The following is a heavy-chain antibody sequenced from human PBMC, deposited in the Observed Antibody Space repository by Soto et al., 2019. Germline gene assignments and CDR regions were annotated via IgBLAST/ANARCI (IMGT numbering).Heavy chain of an antibody. J-gene: IGHJ4*02. V-gene: IGHV4-59*01. CDR2: IYYSGST. CDR3: ARGRRYFDY. Sequence: SETLSLTCTVSGGSISSYYWSWIRQPPGKGLEWIGYIYYSGSTNYNPSLKSRVTISVDTSKNQFSLKLSSVTAADTAVYYCARGRRYFDYWGQGTLVTVSS. CDR1: GGSISSYY. D-gene: IGHD3-9*01.